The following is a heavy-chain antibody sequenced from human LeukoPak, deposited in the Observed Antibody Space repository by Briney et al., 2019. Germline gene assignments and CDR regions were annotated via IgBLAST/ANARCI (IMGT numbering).Heavy chain of an antibody. D-gene: IGHD3-10*01. V-gene: IGHV3-30*04. J-gene: IGHJ1*01. CDR3: ARSALTMVRGVFQH. Sequence: GGSRRPSCAVSGFTLGSYATDWGRQAPGKGLEWGAGISYDGSNKYYADSVKGRFTVSRDNSKNTLYLQMNSLRAEDTAVYYCARSALTMVRGVFQHWGQGTLVTVSS. CDR1: GFTLGSYA. CDR2: ISYDGSNK.